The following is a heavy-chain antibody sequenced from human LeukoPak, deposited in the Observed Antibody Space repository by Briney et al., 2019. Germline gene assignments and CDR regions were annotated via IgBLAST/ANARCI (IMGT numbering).Heavy chain of an antibody. J-gene: IGHJ4*02. V-gene: IGHV5-10-1*01. Sequence: PGESLRISRKGSGYSFTSYWINWVRQMPGKGREWMGRIDPSDSYTNYRPSFQGHVTISVDKSISTAYLQWSSLKATDTAMYYCARRLQRHFDYWGQGTLVTVSS. CDR2: IDPSDSYT. D-gene: IGHD2-15*01. CDR3: ARRLQRHFDY. CDR1: GYSFTSYW.